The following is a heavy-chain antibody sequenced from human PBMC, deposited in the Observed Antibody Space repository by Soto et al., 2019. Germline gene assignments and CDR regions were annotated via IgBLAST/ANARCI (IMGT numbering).Heavy chain of an antibody. CDR1: GFTFSSYE. CDR3: ARQWGYWFDP. J-gene: IGHJ5*02. D-gene: IGHD2-8*01. Sequence: GGSLRLSCAASGFTFSSYEMNWVRQAPGKGLEWVSYISSSGSTIYHAVPVKGRFTISRDNAKNSLYLQMNSLRAEDTAVYYCARQWGYWFDPWGQGTLVTVSS. V-gene: IGHV3-48*03. CDR2: ISSSGSTI.